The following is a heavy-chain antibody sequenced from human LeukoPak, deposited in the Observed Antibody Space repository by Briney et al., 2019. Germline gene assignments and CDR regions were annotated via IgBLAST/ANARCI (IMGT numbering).Heavy chain of an antibody. V-gene: IGHV4-59*11. Sequence: SETLSLTCVVSGGSLSTHHWSWIRQPPGKGLEWIGYIYYSGSTNYNPSLKSRVTISVDTSKNQFSLKLSSVTAADTAVYYCARTVVGASRENYFDYWGQGTLVTVSS. J-gene: IGHJ4*02. CDR1: GGSLSTHH. CDR3: ARTVVGASRENYFDY. D-gene: IGHD1-26*01. CDR2: IYYSGST.